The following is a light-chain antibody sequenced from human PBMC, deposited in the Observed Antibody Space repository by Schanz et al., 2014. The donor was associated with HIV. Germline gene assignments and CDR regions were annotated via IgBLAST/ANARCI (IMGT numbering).Light chain of an antibody. CDR3: SSYTSSSTPLV. Sequence: QSALTQPASVSGSPGQSITISCTGTSSDVGGYNYVPWSQQHPGKAPKVMIYDVSNRPSGVSNRFSGSKSGNTASLTISGLQAEDEADYYCSSYTSSSTPLVFGGGTKLTVL. CDR2: DVS. CDR1: SSDVGGYNY. V-gene: IGLV2-14*01. J-gene: IGLJ3*02.